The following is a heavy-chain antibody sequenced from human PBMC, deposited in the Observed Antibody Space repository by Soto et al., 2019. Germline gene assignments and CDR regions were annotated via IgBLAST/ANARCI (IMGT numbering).Heavy chain of an antibody. CDR3: TRGKWFPRGYGMDV. V-gene: IGHV4-59*02. CDR1: GDSVTSYY. J-gene: IGHJ6*02. Sequence: QVQLQESGPGLVKPSETLSLTCTVSGDSVTSYYWSWIRQPPGKRLEYIGFIYLGGSANYNPSLESRVTISPDKSKNQLSLRLTSVTAADTAVYYCTRGKWFPRGYGMDVWGRGTTVTVS. D-gene: IGHD3-22*01. CDR2: IYLGGSA.